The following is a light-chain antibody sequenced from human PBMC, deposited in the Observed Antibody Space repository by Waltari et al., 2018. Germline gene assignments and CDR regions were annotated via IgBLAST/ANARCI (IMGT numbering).Light chain of an antibody. CDR3: QTGGHGTWV. V-gene: IGLV4-69*01. CDR2: VNSDGSH. CDR1: SGYSSNI. Sequence: QLVLTQSPSASASLGASVKLTYTLSSGYSSNIIAWHQQQPQKGPRYLMKVNSDGSHSKGDEIPDRFSGSSSGAERYLTISSLQSEDEADYYCQTGGHGTWVFGGGTKLTVL. J-gene: IGLJ3*02.